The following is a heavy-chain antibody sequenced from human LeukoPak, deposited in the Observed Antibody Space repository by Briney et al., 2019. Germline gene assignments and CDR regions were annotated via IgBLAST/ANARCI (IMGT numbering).Heavy chain of an antibody. CDR1: GGTFSSYA. J-gene: IGHJ6*02. CDR2: IIPIFGTA. V-gene: IGHV1-69*13. D-gene: IGHD2-15*01. CDR3: AREVGYCSGGSCSYGMDV. Sequence: SVKVSCKASGGTFSSYAISWVRQAPGQGLEWMGGIIPIFGTANYAQKFQGRVTITADESTSTAYMELSSLRSEDTAVYYCAREVGYCSGGSCSYGMDVWGQGTMVTVSS.